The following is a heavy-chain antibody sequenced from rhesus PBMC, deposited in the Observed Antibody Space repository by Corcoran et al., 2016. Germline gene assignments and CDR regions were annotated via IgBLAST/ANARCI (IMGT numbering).Heavy chain of an antibody. CDR1: GFSISTTGTG. CDR2: IYWNDRK. CDR3: ARVRPPTVATFAFSY. D-gene: IGHD4-29*01. Sequence: QVTLKESGPALVKPTQTLTLTCTFSGFSISTTGTGLGWIRQPPGKALEWLARIYWNDRKYYSPTLKSRRTISKDTSKNQGVLTMTNMDPVDTATYYCARVRPPTVATFAFSYWGQGVLVTVSS. J-gene: IGHJ4*01. V-gene: IGHV2-95*01.